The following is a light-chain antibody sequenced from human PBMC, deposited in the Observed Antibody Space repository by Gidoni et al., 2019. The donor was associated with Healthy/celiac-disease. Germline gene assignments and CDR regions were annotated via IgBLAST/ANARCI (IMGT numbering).Light chain of an antibody. CDR3: GTWDSSLSYWV. V-gene: IGLV1-51*01. Sequence: SVLTQPPSVSAAPGQKVTISCSGSSSNIGNNYVSWYQQLPGTAPKLLIYDNNKRPSGIPDRFSGSKSGTSATLGITGLQTGDEADYYCGTWDSSLSYWVFGGGTKLTVL. CDR2: DNN. J-gene: IGLJ3*02. CDR1: SSNIGNNY.